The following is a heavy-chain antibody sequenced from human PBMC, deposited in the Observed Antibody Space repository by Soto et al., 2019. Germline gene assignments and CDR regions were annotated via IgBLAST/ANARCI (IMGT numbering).Heavy chain of an antibody. J-gene: IGHJ4*02. CDR3: ARGGYFDSSNYLAY. D-gene: IGHD3-22*01. V-gene: IGHV1-3*01. CDR1: GYTFTIYG. CDR2: TNPGNGNT. Sequence: ASVKVSCKASGYTFTIYGINWVRQAPGRGLEWMGWTNPGNGNTKYSQQFQGRVIIDRDTSASTAYMELSSLRSEDTAVYYCARGGYFDSSNYLAYWGLGTLVTVSS.